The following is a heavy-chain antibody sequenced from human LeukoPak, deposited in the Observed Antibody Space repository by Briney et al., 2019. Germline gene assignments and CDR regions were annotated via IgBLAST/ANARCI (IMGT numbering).Heavy chain of an antibody. D-gene: IGHD2-2*01. Sequence: ASVKVSCKASGYSFINDDINWVRQAPGQGLEWMVWMSPSNGNTGFAQKFQGRVTLTWNTSITTAYMELSSLRSEDTAVYYCARDKNIVVVPAANAAYYFDYWGQGTLVTVSS. CDR3: ARDKNIVVVPAANAAYYFDY. CDR1: GYSFINDD. V-gene: IGHV1-8*03. CDR2: MSPSNGNT. J-gene: IGHJ4*02.